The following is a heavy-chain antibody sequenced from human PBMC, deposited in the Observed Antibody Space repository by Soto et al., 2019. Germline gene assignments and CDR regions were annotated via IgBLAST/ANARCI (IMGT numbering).Heavy chain of an antibody. Sequence: QVQLVQSGAEVKKPGASVKVSCKASGYTFITYGVSWVRQAPGQGLEWMGWISAYNGDTNYAQNLQGRVTMTTDTSTTTAYMELRSLRSDDTAVYYCARGGGGTTSLQLQFWGQGTLVTVSS. CDR1: GYTFITYG. CDR2: ISAYNGDT. D-gene: IGHD1-7*01. V-gene: IGHV1-18*01. CDR3: ARGGGGTTSLQLQF. J-gene: IGHJ4*02.